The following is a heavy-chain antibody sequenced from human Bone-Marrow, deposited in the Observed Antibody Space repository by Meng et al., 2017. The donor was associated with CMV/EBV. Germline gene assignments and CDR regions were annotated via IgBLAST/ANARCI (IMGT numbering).Heavy chain of an antibody. D-gene: IGHD2/OR15-2a*01. V-gene: IGHV3-11*01. CDR1: GFTFSDYY. J-gene: IGHJ4*02. CDR2: ISSSGSIR. CDR3: ARDFSSVLNYIDF. Sequence: GGSLRLSCAASGFTFSDYYMTWIRQAPGKGLEWLSHISSSGSIRHYADSVKGRFTISRDNAKNSLYLQMNSLRAEDTAVYYCARDFSSVLNYIDFWGQGTLVTVDS.